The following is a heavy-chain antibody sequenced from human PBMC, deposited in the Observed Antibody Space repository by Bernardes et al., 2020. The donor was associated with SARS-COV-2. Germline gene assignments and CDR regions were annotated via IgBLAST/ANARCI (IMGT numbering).Heavy chain of an antibody. J-gene: IGHJ3*02. V-gene: IGHV3-9*01. CDR1: GFTFDDFA. Sequence: GGSLRLSRAASGFTFDDFAMHWVRQAPGKGLEWVSSISWNGAVIDYADSVKGRFITSRDNAKNSLYLQMNSLRSEDTAFYFCAKDIVGTIDAFDIWGQGTMV. D-gene: IGHD1-1*01. CDR2: ISWNGAVI. CDR3: AKDIVGTIDAFDI.